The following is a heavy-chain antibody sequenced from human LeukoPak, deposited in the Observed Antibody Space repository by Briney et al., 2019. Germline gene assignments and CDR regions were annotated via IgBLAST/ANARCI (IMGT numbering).Heavy chain of an antibody. Sequence: SVTVSCKASAGTFSSYAISWVRQAPGPVLEWVGGFIPIFGTANYAQKFQGRVTITADESTSTAYMELSSLRSEDTAVYYCARCGGGSCYYYYYGMDVWGQGTTVTVSS. CDR2: FIPIFGTA. CDR1: AGTFSSYA. CDR3: ARCGGGSCYYYYYGMDV. J-gene: IGHJ6*02. V-gene: IGHV1-69*13. D-gene: IGHD2-15*01.